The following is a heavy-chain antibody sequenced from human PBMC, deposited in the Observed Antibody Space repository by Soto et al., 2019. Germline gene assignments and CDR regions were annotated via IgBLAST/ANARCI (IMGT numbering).Heavy chain of an antibody. D-gene: IGHD3-10*01. Sequence: QVQLVQSGAEVKKPGASVKVSCKASGYTFTSYGISWVRQAPGQGLEWMGWISAYNGNTNYAQKLQGRVTMTTDTAASTAYMERRSLRSDDTAVYYCARSRVTMVRGVISVDYWGQGTLVTVSS. CDR2: ISAYNGNT. CDR3: ARSRVTMVRGVISVDY. J-gene: IGHJ4*02. CDR1: GYTFTSYG. V-gene: IGHV1-18*01.